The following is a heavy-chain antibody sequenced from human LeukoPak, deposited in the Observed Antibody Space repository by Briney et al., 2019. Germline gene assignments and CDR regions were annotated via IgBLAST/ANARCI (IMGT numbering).Heavy chain of an antibody. Sequence: KFGESLRISCRGSGYSFTSYYIAWVRQMPGQGLEWMGIVYPADSDTTYSPSFQGQVTISVVKSIKTAYLQWTSLKASDTAKYYCARPGEAVLAGHLQHWGQGTLVTVSS. CDR1: GYSFTSYY. D-gene: IGHD7-27*01. J-gene: IGHJ1*01. CDR2: VYPADSDT. CDR3: ARPGEAVLAGHLQH. V-gene: IGHV5-51*01.